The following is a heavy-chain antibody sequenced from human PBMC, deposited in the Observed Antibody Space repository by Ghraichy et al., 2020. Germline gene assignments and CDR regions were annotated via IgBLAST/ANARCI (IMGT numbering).Heavy chain of an antibody. CDR3: ARWGNYGDYGSDWFHP. CDR2: IYYSGST. CDR1: AGSISSSSYY. J-gene: IGHJ5*02. D-gene: IGHD4-17*01. V-gene: IGHV4-39*07. Sequence: TLSLTCTVSAGSISSSSYYWGWIRQPPGKGLEWIGSIYYSGSTYYNPSLKSRVTISVDTSKNQFSLKLSSVTAADTAVYYCARWGNYGDYGSDWFHPWGQGTLVTVSS.